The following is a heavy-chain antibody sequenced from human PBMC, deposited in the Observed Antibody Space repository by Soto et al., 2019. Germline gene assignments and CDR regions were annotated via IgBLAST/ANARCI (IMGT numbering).Heavy chain of an antibody. J-gene: IGHJ5*02. Sequence: SETLSLTCTVSGGSISSGGYYWSWIRQHPGKGLEWIGYIYYSGSTYYNPSLKSRVTISVDTSKNQFSLKLSSVTAADTAVYYCARDRYSSSSRHNWFDPWGQGTLVTVSS. CDR2: IYYSGST. V-gene: IGHV4-31*03. D-gene: IGHD6-6*01. CDR1: GGSISSGGYY. CDR3: ARDRYSSSSRHNWFDP.